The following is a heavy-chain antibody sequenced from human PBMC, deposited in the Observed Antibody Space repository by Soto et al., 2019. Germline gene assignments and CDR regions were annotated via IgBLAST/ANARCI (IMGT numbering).Heavy chain of an antibody. CDR2: IYTSGST. V-gene: IGHV4-4*07. D-gene: IGHD3-3*01. CDR3: ARTPYYDFWSGYWYYFDY. Sequence: SETLSLTCTVSGGSISSYYWSWIRQPAGKGLEWIGRIYTSGSTNYNTSLKSRVTMSVDTSKNQFSLKLSSVTAADTAVYYCARTPYYDFWSGYWYYFDYWGQGTLVTVSS. J-gene: IGHJ4*02. CDR1: GGSISSYY.